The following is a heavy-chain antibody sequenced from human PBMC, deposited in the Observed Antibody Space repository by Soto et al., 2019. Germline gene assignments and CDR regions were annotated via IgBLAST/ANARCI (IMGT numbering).Heavy chain of an antibody. CDR1: GGTFSSYA. J-gene: IGHJ6*02. CDR2: IIPIFGTA. V-gene: IGHV1-69*01. D-gene: IGHD2-2*01. CDR3: ASDTSLPYYYYYGMDV. Sequence: QVQLVQSGAEVKKPGSSVKVSCKASGGTFSSYAISWVRQAPGQVLEWMGGIIPIFGTANYAQKFQGRVTITSDEATSTAYMELSSLRSEDTAVYYCASDTSLPYYYYYGMDVWGQGTTVTFAS.